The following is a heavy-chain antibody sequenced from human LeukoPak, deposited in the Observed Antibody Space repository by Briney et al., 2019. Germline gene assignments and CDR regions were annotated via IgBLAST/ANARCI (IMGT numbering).Heavy chain of an antibody. J-gene: IGHJ6*02. CDR3: AKGGSESYYNLYYYYYGMDV. CDR2: ISYDGSKK. V-gene: IGHV3-30*18. CDR1: GFTLSNYG. D-gene: IGHD3-10*01. Sequence: GGSLRLSCAASGFTLSNYGMHWVRQAPGKGLEWVAVISYDGSKKYYADSVRGRFTISRDNSKNTQYLQMNSLRAEDTAVYYCAKGGSESYYNLYYYYYGMDVWGQGTTVTVSS.